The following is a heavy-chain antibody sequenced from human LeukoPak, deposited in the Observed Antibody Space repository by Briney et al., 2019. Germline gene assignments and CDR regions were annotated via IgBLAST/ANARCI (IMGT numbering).Heavy chain of an antibody. Sequence: GGSLRLSCAASGFTFSSYWMSWVRQAPGKGLEWVANIKQDGSEKYYVDSVKGRFAISRDNAKNSLYLQMNSLKTEDTAVYYCTRAKGTVVRGGFDYWGQGTLVTVSS. J-gene: IGHJ4*02. V-gene: IGHV3-7*03. D-gene: IGHD2-2*01. CDR3: TRAKGTVVRGGFDY. CDR2: IKQDGSEK. CDR1: GFTFSSYW.